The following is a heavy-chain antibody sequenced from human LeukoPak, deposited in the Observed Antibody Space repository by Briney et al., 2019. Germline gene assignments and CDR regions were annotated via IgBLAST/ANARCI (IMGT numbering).Heavy chain of an antibody. J-gene: IGHJ4*02. V-gene: IGHV4-59*08. D-gene: IGHD2-21*02. CDR1: GGSINNYY. CDR2: IYYSGST. CDR3: ARRCVTGDCYKF. Sequence: SETLSLTCSVSGGSINNYYWSWIRQPPGKGLEWIGNIYYSGSTNYNPSLKSRVTMSVDTSKNHFSLNLSSMTAADTAVYYCARRCVTGDCYKFWGQGILVTVPS.